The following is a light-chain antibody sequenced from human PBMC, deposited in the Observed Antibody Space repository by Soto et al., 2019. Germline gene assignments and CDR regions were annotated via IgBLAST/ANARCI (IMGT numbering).Light chain of an antibody. CDR1: QSISTY. J-gene: IGKJ1*01. Sequence: DIQMPQSPSSLSASVGDRVTITCRASQSISTYVNWYQQKPGKAPNLLIFGASRLQSGVPSRFSGSRSGTDFTLTISSLRPEDFATYFCQQSFSPPWTFGQGTKVEIK. CDR3: QQSFSPPWT. CDR2: GAS. V-gene: IGKV1-39*01.